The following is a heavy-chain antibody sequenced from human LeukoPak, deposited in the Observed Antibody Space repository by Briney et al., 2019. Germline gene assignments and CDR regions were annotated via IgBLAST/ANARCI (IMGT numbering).Heavy chain of an antibody. CDR3: ARSYGSTYYYYGMDV. J-gene: IGHJ6*02. V-gene: IGHV4-59*08. Sequence: SETLSLTCTVSGGSISSYYWSWIRQPPGKGLEWLGYIYYSGSTNYNPSLKSRVTISVDTSKNQFSLKLSSVTAADTAVYYCARSYGSTYYYYGMDVWGQGTTVTVSS. D-gene: IGHD3-10*01. CDR1: GGSISSYY. CDR2: IYYSGST.